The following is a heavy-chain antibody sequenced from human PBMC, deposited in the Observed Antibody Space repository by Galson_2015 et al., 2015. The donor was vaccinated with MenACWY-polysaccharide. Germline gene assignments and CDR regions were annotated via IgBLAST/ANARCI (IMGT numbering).Heavy chain of an antibody. Sequence: SLRLSCAASGFSLGGWYMSWIRQAPGKGLEWLSYISKSGDSTFYADSVKGRFAILRDNAKNSLYLQLNSLEVEDTAIYYCARGHYGLDVWGQGTTVTVSS. V-gene: IGHV3-11*01. J-gene: IGHJ6*02. CDR1: GFSLGGWY. CDR3: ARGHYGLDV. CDR2: ISKSGDST.